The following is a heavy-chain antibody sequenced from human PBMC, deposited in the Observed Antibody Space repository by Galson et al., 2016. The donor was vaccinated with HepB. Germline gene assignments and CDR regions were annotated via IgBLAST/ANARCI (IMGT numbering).Heavy chain of an antibody. J-gene: IGHJ4*02. D-gene: IGHD5-12*01. Sequence: SLRLSCAASGFTVGNNYMCWVRQPPGKGLEWVSIIYSNGDPYYVDSVRGRFTISRDRSRNTLYLQMNSLRPEETAVYYCAGGPAGVATTGRGGGTLVTVSS. CDR1: GFTVGNNY. CDR3: AGGPAGVATTG. CDR2: IYSNGDP. V-gene: IGHV3-53*01.